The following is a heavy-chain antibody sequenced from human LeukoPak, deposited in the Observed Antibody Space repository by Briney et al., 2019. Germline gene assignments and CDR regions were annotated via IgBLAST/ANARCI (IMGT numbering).Heavy chain of an antibody. CDR2: ISSSSSYI. Sequence: GGSLRLSCAASGFTFSSYSMNWVGQAPGKGLEWVSSISSSSSYIYYADSVKGRFTISRDNAKNSLYLQMNSLRAEDTAVYYCARSHPDAFDIRGQGTMVTVSS. CDR3: ARSHPDAFDI. V-gene: IGHV3-21*01. J-gene: IGHJ3*02. CDR1: GFTFSSYS.